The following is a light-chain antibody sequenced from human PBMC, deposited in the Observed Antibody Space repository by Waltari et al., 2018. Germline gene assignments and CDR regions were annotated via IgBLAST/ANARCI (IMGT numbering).Light chain of an antibody. J-gene: IGKJ2*01. CDR3: QQYSYSPNT. CDR1: QSVYSSY. Sequence: EIVLTQSPGTLSLSPGQRTTLSCRASQSVYSSYLAWYQQKPGQAPRLLIVDASNRATGFPDRFSGSGSGTDFTLTISRLEPEDLAVYFCQQYSYSPNTFGQGTKLE. V-gene: IGKV3-20*01. CDR2: DAS.